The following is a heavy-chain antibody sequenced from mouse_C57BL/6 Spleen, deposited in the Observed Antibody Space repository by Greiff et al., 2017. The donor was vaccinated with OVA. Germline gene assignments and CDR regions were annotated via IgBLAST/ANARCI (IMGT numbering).Heavy chain of an antibody. CDR3: ARPSSSYYFDY. D-gene: IGHD2-10*02. J-gene: IGHJ2*01. Sequence: VKLQQPGAELVRPGSSVKLSCKASGYTFTSYWMHWVKQRPIQGLEWIGNIDPSDSETHYNQKFKDKATLTVDKSSSTAYMQLSSLTSEDSAVYYCARPSSSYYFDYWGQGTTLTVSS. CDR2: IDPSDSET. V-gene: IGHV1-52*01. CDR1: GYTFTSYW.